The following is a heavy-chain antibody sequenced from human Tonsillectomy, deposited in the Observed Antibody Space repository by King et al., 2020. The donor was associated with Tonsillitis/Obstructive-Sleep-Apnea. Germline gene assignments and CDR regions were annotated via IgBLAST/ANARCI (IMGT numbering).Heavy chain of an antibody. CDR3: ARGPYCGGDCYNFYYYYYYMDV. D-gene: IGHD2-21*01. Sequence: VQLQESGPGLVKPSETLSLTCTVSGGSISNYYWSWIRQPPGKGLEWIGYIYDSGSTNYNPSLKSRVTISVDTSKKQFSLKLSSVTAPDPAVYYCARGPYCGGDCYNFYYYYYYMDVWGKGTTVTVSS. J-gene: IGHJ6*03. CDR1: GGSISNYY. CDR2: IYDSGST. V-gene: IGHV4-59*01.